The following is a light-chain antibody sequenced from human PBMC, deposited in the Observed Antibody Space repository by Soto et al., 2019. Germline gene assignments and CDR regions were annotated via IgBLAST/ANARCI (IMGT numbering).Light chain of an antibody. Sequence: DIQMTQSPSSLSASVGDRITITCRASQSISNSLHWYQQKPGKAPKLLIYPVSTLQSGVASRFSASGSWTYFTLTITSLQPEDFATYYCQQSYSSPRTFGPGTKVNI. CDR1: QSISNS. J-gene: IGKJ1*01. V-gene: IGKV1-39*01. CDR3: QQSYSSPRT. CDR2: PVS.